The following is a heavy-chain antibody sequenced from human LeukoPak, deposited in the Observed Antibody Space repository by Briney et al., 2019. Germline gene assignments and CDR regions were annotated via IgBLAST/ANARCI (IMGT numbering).Heavy chain of an antibody. D-gene: IGHD2-15*01. J-gene: IGHJ5*02. CDR3: AGYCSGGSCYFRS. V-gene: IGHV4-34*01. Sequence: SETLSLTCAVYGGSFSGYYWSGIRQPPGKGLEGIGEINHSGSTNYNPSLKSRVTISVDTSKNQFSLKLSSVTAADTAVYYCAGYCSGGSCYFRSWGQGTLVTVSS. CDR1: GGSFSGYY. CDR2: INHSGST.